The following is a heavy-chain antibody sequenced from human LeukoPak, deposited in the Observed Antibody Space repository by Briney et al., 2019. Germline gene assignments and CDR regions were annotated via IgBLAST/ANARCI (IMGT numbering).Heavy chain of an antibody. J-gene: IGHJ2*01. Sequence: SETLSLTCTVSGGSISSYYWNWIRQPLGKGLEWIGYIYYSGSTNYNPSLKSRVTISVDTSKNQFSLKLSSVTAADTAMYYCVRGYWHFDLWGRGTLVTVSS. CDR1: GGSISSYY. CDR2: IYYSGST. V-gene: IGHV4-59*01. CDR3: VRGYWHFDL.